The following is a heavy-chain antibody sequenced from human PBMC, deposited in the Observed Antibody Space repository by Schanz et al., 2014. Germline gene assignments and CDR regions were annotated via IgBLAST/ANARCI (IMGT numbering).Heavy chain of an antibody. Sequence: QVQLVESGGGVVQPGGSLRLSCAASGFTFSNYGMHWVRQAPGKGLEWVSVIYSGGSTYYADSVKGRFTISRDNSKNTLYLQMNSLRAEDTALYYCASERGYSYGYGAFDIWGQGTMVTVSS. J-gene: IGHJ3*02. CDR1: GFTFSNYG. D-gene: IGHD5-18*01. V-gene: IGHV3-NL1*01. CDR2: IYSGGST. CDR3: ASERGYSYGYGAFDI.